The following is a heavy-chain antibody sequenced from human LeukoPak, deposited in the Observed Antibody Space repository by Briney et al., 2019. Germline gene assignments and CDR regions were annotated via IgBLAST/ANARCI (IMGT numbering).Heavy chain of an antibody. CDR2: MNPNSGNT. J-gene: IGHJ4*02. V-gene: IGHV1-8*01. CDR3: ARGHKTVAETYDC. Sequence: ASVKVSCRASGYTFTSYDINWVRQATGQGLEWMGWMNPNSGNTGYAQKFQGRVTMTRNTSISTAYMELSSLRSEDTAVYYCARGHKTVAETYDCWGQGTLVTVSS. CDR1: GYTFTSYD. D-gene: IGHD4-11*01.